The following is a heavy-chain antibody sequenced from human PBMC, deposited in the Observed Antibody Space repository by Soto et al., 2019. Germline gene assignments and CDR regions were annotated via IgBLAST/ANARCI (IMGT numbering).Heavy chain of an antibody. CDR3: TAYYYDSSALNHY. D-gene: IGHD3-22*01. J-gene: IGHJ4*02. CDR1: GFTFSNAW. V-gene: IGHV3-15*07. CDR2: IKSKTDGGTT. Sequence: EVQLVESGGGLVKPGGSLRLSCAASGFTFSNAWMNWVRQAPGKGLEWVGRIKSKTDGGTTDYAAPVKGRFTISRDDSKNTLYLQMNSLKTEDTAVYYCTAYYYDSSALNHYWGQGTLVTVSS.